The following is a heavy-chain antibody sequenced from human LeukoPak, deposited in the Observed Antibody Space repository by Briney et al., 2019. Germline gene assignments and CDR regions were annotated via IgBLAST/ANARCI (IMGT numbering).Heavy chain of an antibody. CDR2: IYYSGST. Sequence: PSETLSLTCTVSGASISSYYWTWIRQPPGKELEWIGYIYYSGSTNYNPSLQSRVTMSVDTSKNQFSLKLSSVTAADTAVYFCSSNYYGSGSLDYWGQGTLVAASS. V-gene: IGHV4-59*08. CDR1: GASISSYY. J-gene: IGHJ4*02. D-gene: IGHD3-10*01. CDR3: SSNYYGSGSLDY.